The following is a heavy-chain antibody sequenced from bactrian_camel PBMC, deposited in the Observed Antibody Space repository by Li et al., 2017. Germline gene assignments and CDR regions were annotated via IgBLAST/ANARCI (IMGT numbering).Heavy chain of an antibody. Sequence: HVQLVESGGGSVQAGGSLRLSCAASGAMNRCIGWFRQPPGEEREGVARMTSPGSIDYADYVKGRFAISRDVAKNALYLQMNELKPDDTAMYYCVARDSSLCYSWGSSSYKYWGQGTQVSVSS. V-gene: IGHV3S53*01. CDR1: GAMNRC. D-gene: IGHD2*01. J-gene: IGHJ4*01. CDR2: MTSPGSI. CDR3: VARDSSLCYSWGSSSYKY.